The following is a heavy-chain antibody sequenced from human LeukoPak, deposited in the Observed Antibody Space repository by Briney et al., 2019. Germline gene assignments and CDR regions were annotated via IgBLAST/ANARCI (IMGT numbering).Heavy chain of an antibody. CDR3: ARGLYYYGSGSYTPSEIDY. J-gene: IGHJ4*02. CDR1: GFTFSNYW. V-gene: IGHV3-7*01. D-gene: IGHD3-10*01. CDR2: INLDGRQR. Sequence: GGSLRLSCVVSGFTFSNYWMSWVRQAPGKGLEWVANINLDGRQRFYVDSVKGRFTISRASTENSLYLQMNSLRVEDTAVYYCARGLYYYGSGSYTPSEIDYWGQGTLVTVSS.